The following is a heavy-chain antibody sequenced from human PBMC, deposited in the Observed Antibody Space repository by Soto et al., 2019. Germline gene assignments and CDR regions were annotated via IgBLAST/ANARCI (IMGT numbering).Heavy chain of an antibody. CDR3: AHTVGRGYSYGYTTNYYDCGMDV. V-gene: IGHV2-5*02. CDR2: IYWDDDK. D-gene: IGHD5-18*01. Sequence: QITLKESGPTLVKPTQTLTLTCTFSGFSLSTSGVGVGWIRQPPGKALEWLALIYWDDDKRYSPSLKSRLTITQDTSKNQVVLTMTNMDPVDTATYYGAHTVGRGYSYGYTTNYYDCGMDVWGQGTTVTVSS. J-gene: IGHJ6*02. CDR1: GFSLSTSGVG.